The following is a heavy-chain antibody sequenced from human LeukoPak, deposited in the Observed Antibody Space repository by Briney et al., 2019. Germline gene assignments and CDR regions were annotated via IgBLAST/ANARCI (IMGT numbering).Heavy chain of an antibody. CDR3: ARVGENEMPSATSPNWVDP. Sequence: GGSLRLSCSASGFTFSNFGMHWLRQAPGKGLEWVAFIWYGGSKDYYADSVTGRFTISRYNAKTSLYLQMNSLRGENTAVYHCARVGENEMPSATSPNWVDPWGQGTLVTASS. D-gene: IGHD2-2*01. V-gene: IGHV3-33*01. J-gene: IGHJ5*02. CDR1: GFTFSNFG. CDR2: IWYGGSKD.